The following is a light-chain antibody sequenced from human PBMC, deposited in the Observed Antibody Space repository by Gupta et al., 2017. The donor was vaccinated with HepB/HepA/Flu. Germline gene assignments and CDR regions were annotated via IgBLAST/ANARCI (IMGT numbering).Light chain of an antibody. Sequence: NFMLTQPHSVSESPGKTVTVSCTRSSGSIASNYVQWYQQRPGSAPTIVIYEDNQRPSGVPDRFSGSIDRSSNSASLTISGLKTEDEADYYCQSYDTSNHVVFGGGTRLTVL. CDR1: SGSIASNY. CDR3: QSYDTSNHVV. J-gene: IGLJ2*01. V-gene: IGLV6-57*03. CDR2: EDN.